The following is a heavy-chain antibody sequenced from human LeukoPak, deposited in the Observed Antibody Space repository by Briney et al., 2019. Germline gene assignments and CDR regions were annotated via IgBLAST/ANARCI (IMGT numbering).Heavy chain of an antibody. V-gene: IGHV1-2*02. D-gene: IGHD6-25*01. J-gene: IGHJ4*02. Sequence: ASETVSFTSSGYTFTVYFMHWARQAPGQRPGWMGCINPNSGGTSYLQNFQGRVIMTRKTSISTAYMDLSRLRSDTTAEYYCARGRPGDYLDYWGQGTLVTVSS. CDR3: ARGRPGDYLDY. CDR1: GYTFTVYF. CDR2: INPNSGGT.